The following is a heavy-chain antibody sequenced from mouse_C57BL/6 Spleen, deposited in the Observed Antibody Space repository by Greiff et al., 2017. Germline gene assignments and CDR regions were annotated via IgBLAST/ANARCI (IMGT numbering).Heavy chain of an antibody. CDR2: ISSGGDYI. V-gene: IGHV5-9-1*02. CDR1: GFTFSSYA. D-gene: IGHD3-2*02. Sequence: EVQRVESGEGLVKPGGSLKLSCAASGFTFSSYAMSWVRQTPEKRLEWVAYISSGGDYIYYADTVKGRFTISRDNARNTLYLQMSSLKSEDTAMYYCTRDSSGYVLDYWGQGTTLTVSS. J-gene: IGHJ2*01. CDR3: TRDSSGYVLDY.